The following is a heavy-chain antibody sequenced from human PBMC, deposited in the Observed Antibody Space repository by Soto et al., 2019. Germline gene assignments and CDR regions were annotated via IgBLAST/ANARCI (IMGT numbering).Heavy chain of an antibody. CDR1: GGTFSTHA. Sequence: QVQLVQSGAEVKKPGSSVKVSCKASGGTFSTHAISWVRQAPGQGLEWLGGIIPTLGTPNYAQKFQGRVTVTADEYTSPAYMELSRLTSADTAVYYCARAAFRSGYYGYYYGMDVWGQGTAVNV. CDR3: ARAAFRSGYYGYYYGMDV. CDR2: IIPTLGTP. D-gene: IGHD3-3*01. V-gene: IGHV1-69*01. J-gene: IGHJ6*02.